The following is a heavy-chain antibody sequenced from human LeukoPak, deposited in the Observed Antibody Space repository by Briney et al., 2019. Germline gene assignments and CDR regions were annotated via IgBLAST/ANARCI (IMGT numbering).Heavy chain of an antibody. CDR2: IYYSGST. J-gene: IGHJ4*02. Sequence: SETLSLTCSVSGGSISTNDYYWDWIRQPPGMGLEYIGSIYYSGSTYYNPSLKSRVTISVDTSKNQFSLRLSSVTAADTAVYYCARHRGSSSLFDYWGQGTLVTVSS. D-gene: IGHD6-6*01. V-gene: IGHV4-39*01. CDR1: GGSISTNDYY. CDR3: ARHRGSSSLFDY.